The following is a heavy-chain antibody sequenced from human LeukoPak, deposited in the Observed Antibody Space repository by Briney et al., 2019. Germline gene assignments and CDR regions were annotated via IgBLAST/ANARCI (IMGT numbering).Heavy chain of an antibody. CDR1: GTSFSSYY. V-gene: IGHV4-34*01. J-gene: IGHJ4*02. Sequence: SETLSLTCAVSGTSFSSYYWSWIRQPPGKGLEWIGEVNHSGYTNDNPSLKSRVTISVDTSKNQFSLRLRSVTAADTAVYFCARMTAGHDFWGQGTLVTVSS. D-gene: IGHD2-21*02. CDR2: VNHSGYT. CDR3: ARMTAGHDF.